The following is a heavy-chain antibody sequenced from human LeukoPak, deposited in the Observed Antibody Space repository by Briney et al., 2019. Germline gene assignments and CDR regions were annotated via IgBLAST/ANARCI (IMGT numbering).Heavy chain of an antibody. CDR2: ISSSSSYI. Sequence: GGSLRLSCAASGFTFSTYSMNWVRQAPGKGLEWVSSISSSSSYIDYADSVKGRFTISRDSAKNSLYLQMNSLRAEDTAVYYCARLRAQMLSSSDFWGQGSLVTVSS. V-gene: IGHV3-21*01. CDR3: ARLRAQMLSSSDF. D-gene: IGHD2-2*01. CDR1: GFTFSTYS. J-gene: IGHJ4*02.